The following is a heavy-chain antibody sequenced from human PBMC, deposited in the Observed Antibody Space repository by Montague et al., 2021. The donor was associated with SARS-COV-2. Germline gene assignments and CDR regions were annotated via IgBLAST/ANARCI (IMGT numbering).Heavy chain of an antibody. CDR3: ARKMDSSFDV. V-gene: IGHV6-1*01. CDR1: GASLSSDSLS. Sequence: VSPGASLSSDSLSWHWISQSPSRGLEWLASTYYRSKWYNDSAPSVSGRATVKPDTSRNQFSLHLDSVTPEDTALYFCARKMDSSFDVWGKGTMVIASS. D-gene: IGHD2-2*03. CDR2: TYYRSKWYN. J-gene: IGHJ3*01.